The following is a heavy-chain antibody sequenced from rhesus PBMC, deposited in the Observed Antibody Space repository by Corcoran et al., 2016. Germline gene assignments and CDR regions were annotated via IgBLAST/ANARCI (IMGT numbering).Heavy chain of an antibody. J-gene: IGHJ4*01. CDR1: GYTFTSYS. CDR3: ARVRVAYYFDY. Sequence: QVQLVQSGAEVKKPGASVTLSCTASGYTFTSYSINWVRPAPGTGLEWRGWINPSNGNTGYAQKFQRRVTMTRDTSTSTAYMELSSLRSEDTAVYYCARVRVAYYFDYWGQGVLVTVSS. CDR2: INPSNGNT. V-gene: IGHV1-200*01. D-gene: IGHD4-29*01.